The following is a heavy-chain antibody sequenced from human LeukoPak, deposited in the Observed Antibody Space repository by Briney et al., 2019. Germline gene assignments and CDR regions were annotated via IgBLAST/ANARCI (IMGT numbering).Heavy chain of an antibody. CDR1: GFTFSSYA. D-gene: IGHD4-11*01. CDR3: SRDHPGSNSLDY. V-gene: IGHV3-74*01. J-gene: IGHJ4*02. Sequence: PGGSLRLSCAASGFTFSSYAMSWVRQVPGKGLEWVSRLKTDGSRTNYADSVKGRFTISRDNARNTVYLQMNSLRAEDTAVYYCSRDHPGSNSLDYWGQGTLVTVSS. CDR2: LKTDGSRT.